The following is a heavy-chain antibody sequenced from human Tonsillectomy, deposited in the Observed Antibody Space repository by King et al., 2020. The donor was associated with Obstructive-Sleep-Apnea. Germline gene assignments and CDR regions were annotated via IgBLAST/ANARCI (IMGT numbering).Heavy chain of an antibody. CDR3: ARDTNYVDSAIYYDVFDI. V-gene: IGHV3-7*01. CDR2: IKTDGSVT. D-gene: IGHD3-10*01. Sequence: VQLVESGGGLVQPGESLTLSCAASGITFIKYWMTWVRQAPGKGLEWVANIKTDGSVTQYVDSVKGRFTISRDNAKNSLYLQMNNLRAADTAVYYCARDTNYVDSAIYYDVFDIWGQGTTVIVSS. CDR1: GITFIKYW. J-gene: IGHJ3*02.